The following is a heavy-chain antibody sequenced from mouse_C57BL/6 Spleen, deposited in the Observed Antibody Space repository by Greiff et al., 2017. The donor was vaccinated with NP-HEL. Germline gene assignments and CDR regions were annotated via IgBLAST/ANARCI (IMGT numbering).Heavy chain of an antibody. V-gene: IGHV5-17*01. J-gene: IGHJ3*01. CDR3: ARTHIYYDYSFAY. D-gene: IGHD2-4*01. CDR1: GFTFSDYG. Sequence: EVKLMESGGGLVKPGGSLKLSCAASGFTFSDYGMHWVRQAPEKGLEWVAYISSGSSTIYYADTVKGRFTISRDNAKNTLFLQMTSLRSEDTAMYYCARTHIYYDYSFAYWGQGTLVTVSA. CDR2: ISSGSSTI.